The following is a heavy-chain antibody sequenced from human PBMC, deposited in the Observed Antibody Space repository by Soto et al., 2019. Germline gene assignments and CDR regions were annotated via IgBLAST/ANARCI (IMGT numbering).Heavy chain of an antibody. Sequence: SVKVSCKASGGTFSSYAISWVRQAPGQGLEWMGGIIPIFGTANYAQKFQGRVTITADESTSTAYMELSSLRSEDTAVYYCAQSLVATISYYYYGMDVWGQGTTVTVSS. CDR3: AQSLVATISYYYYGMDV. D-gene: IGHD5-12*01. J-gene: IGHJ6*02. V-gene: IGHV1-69*13. CDR2: IIPIFGTA. CDR1: GGTFSSYA.